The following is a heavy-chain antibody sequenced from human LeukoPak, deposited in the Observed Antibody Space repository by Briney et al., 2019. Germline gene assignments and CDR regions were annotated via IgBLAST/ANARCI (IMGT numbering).Heavy chain of an antibody. J-gene: IGHJ4*02. V-gene: IGHV1-18*01. CDR1: GYTFTSYG. CDR3: ARILYYDSSGYISSVDY. Sequence: ASVKVSCKASGYTFTSYGISWVRQAPGQGLEWMGWISAYNGNTNYAQKLQGRVTMTTDTSTCTAYMELRSLRSDDTAVYYCARILYYDSSGYISSVDYWGQGTLVTVSS. D-gene: IGHD3-22*01. CDR2: ISAYNGNT.